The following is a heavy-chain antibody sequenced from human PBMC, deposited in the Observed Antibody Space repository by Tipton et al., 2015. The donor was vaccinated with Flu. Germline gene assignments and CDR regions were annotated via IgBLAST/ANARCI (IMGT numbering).Heavy chain of an antibody. CDR1: GFNFRDFG. J-gene: IGHJ4*02. V-gene: IGHV3-30*03. D-gene: IGHD2/OR15-2a*01. CDR2: ISYDGGNK. Sequence: CAASGFNFRDFGMHWVRQAPGKGLEWVAVISYDGGNKYYADSVKGRFTISRDDSKNTLYLQMNSLRTEDTAVYYCAASNYFDYWGQGSLVTVSS. CDR3: AASNYFDY.